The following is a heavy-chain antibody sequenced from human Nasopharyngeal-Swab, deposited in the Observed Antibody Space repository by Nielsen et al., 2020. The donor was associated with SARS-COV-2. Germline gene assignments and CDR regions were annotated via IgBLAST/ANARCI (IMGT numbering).Heavy chain of an antibody. Sequence: ASVKVSCKTSGYTFSSYGISWVRQAPGQGLEWMGWISPYNGNTNYPQKFQGRVTVTADTSTSTAYLELRSLRSDDTATYYCARKVGAPRAWYFDLWGRGTLVTVSS. D-gene: IGHD3-16*01. CDR3: ARKVGAPRAWYFDL. CDR2: ISPYNGNT. CDR1: GYTFSSYG. J-gene: IGHJ2*01. V-gene: IGHV1-18*01.